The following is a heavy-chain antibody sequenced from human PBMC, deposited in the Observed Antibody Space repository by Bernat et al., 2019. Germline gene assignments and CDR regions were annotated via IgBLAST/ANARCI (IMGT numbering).Heavy chain of an antibody. CDR3: ARVPNYYYYMDV. CDR1: GASISSTSYY. CDR2: MYNGGST. J-gene: IGHJ6*03. V-gene: IGHV4-39*07. Sequence: QLHLQESGPGLVKASETLSLTCTVSGASISSTSYYWGWIRQPPGKGLEWIGTMYNGGSTYYNPSLKSRVTISVDTSKNQFSLKLSSVTAADTAVYYCARVPNYYYYMDVWGKGTTVTVSS.